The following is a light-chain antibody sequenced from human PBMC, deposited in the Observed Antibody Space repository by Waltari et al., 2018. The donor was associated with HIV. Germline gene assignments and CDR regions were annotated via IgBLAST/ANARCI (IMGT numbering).Light chain of an antibody. V-gene: IGKV1-5*03. Sequence: DFQMTQSPSTPSASVGEWVTITCRASQSISSWLAWYQHKPGKAPNLLIYKASSLKSGVPSRFSGSGSGTEFTLTISSLQPDDFATYYCQQYHSYPYTFGQGTKLEIK. CDR2: KAS. J-gene: IGKJ2*01. CDR3: QQYHSYPYT. CDR1: QSISSW.